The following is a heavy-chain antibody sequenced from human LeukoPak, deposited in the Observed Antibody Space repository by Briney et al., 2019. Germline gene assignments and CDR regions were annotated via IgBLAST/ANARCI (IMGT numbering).Heavy chain of an antibody. J-gene: IGHJ6*02. Sequence: ASVKVSCKVSGYTLTELSMHWVRQAPGKGLEWMGGFDPEDGETICAQKFQGRVTMTEDTSTDTAYMELSSLRSEDTAVYYCATSAPWRFGKLFYVMDVWGQGPTVTVSS. CDR3: ATSAPWRFGKLFYVMDV. V-gene: IGHV1-24*01. CDR2: FDPEDGET. CDR1: GYTLTELS. D-gene: IGHD3-10*01.